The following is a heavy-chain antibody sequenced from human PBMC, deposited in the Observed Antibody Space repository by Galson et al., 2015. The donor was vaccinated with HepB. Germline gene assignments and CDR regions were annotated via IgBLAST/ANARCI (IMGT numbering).Heavy chain of an antibody. CDR3: ARDRGGGWEPLEGEDYFDY. Sequence: SLRLSCAASGFTFSSYSMNWVRQAPGKGLEWVSYISSSSSTIYYADSVKGRFTISRDNAKNSLYLQMNSLRDEDTAVYYCARDRGGGWEPLEGEDYFDYWGQGTLVTVSS. V-gene: IGHV3-48*02. J-gene: IGHJ4*02. CDR2: ISSSSSTI. CDR1: GFTFSSYS. D-gene: IGHD1-26*01.